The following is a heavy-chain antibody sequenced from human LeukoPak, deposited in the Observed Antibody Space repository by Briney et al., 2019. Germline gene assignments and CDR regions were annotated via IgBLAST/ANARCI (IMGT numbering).Heavy chain of an antibody. CDR3: ARVYDVLTGGFDH. CDR2: ISSSMISI. CDR1: GFTFSSYS. Sequence: GGSLRLSCAASGFTFSSYSMNWVRQAPGKGLEWVSFISSSMISIHYADSVQGRFTISRDNARNILYLQMNSLRAEDTAVYYCARVYDVLTGGFDHWGQGALVTVSS. D-gene: IGHD3-9*01. J-gene: IGHJ4*02. V-gene: IGHV3-21*01.